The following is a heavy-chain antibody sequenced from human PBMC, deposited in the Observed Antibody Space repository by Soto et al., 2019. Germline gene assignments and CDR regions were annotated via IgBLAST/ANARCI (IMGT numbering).Heavy chain of an antibody. CDR2: IIPIFGTA. CDR1: GGTFSSYA. J-gene: IGHJ4*01. Sequence: QVQLVQSGAEVKKPGSSVKVSCKASGGTFSSYAISWVRQAPGQGLEWMGGIIPIFGTANYAQKFQGRVTITADESTSTAFMELSILRSEDTALYYSACLEYGLFHYWCHGTLVTVSS. CDR3: ACLEYGLFHY. V-gene: IGHV1-69*12. D-gene: IGHD4-17*01.